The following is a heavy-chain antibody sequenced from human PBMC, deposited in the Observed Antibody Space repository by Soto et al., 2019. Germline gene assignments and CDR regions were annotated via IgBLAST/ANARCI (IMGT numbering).Heavy chain of an antibody. D-gene: IGHD3-10*01. CDR1: GFTFSSYG. V-gene: IGHV3-30*18. CDR2: ISYDGSNK. Sequence: QVQLVESGGGVVQPGRSLRLSCAASGFTFSSYGMHWVRQAPGKGLEWVAVISYDGSNKYYADSVKGRFTISRDNSKNTLYLQMNSLRAEDTAVYYCENKALRDYYYYYYMDVWGKGTTVTVSS. CDR3: ENKALRDYYYYYYMDV. J-gene: IGHJ6*03.